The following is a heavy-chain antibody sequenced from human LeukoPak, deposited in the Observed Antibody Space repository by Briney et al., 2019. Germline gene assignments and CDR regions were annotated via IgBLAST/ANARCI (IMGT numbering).Heavy chain of an antibody. J-gene: IGHJ6*02. CDR3: AKEDYHGMDV. CDR1: GFTFNSYA. Sequence: GGSLRLSCAASGFTFNSYAMSWVRQAPGKGLEWVSVISDSGGTTYYADSVKGRFTISRDNSKNTLYLHMNSLRAEDTAVYYCAKEDYHGMDVWGQGTTVTVSS. V-gene: IGHV3-23*01. CDR2: ISDSGGTT.